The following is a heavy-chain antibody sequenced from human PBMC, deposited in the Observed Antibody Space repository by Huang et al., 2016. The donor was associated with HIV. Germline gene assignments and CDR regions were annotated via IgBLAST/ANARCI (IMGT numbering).Heavy chain of an antibody. CDR1: GDSLSGYY. CDR2: INHSGTT. J-gene: IGHJ4*02. D-gene: IGHD5-18*01. V-gene: IGHV4-34*02. CDR3: ARGRRWLHRKNYYFDY. Sequence: QVQLQQWGAGLLKPSETLSLTCAVYGDSLSGYYWSWIRQSPGKELEWIGEINHSGTTNSNPSLKSRVTISLDTSKKQFSLKLKSVTAADTAVFYCARGRRWLHRKNYYFDYWGQGTLVTVSS.